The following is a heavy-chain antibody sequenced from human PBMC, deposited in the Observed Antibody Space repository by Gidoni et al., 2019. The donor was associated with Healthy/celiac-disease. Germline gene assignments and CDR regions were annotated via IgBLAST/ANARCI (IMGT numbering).Heavy chain of an antibody. D-gene: IGHD5-12*01. CDR3: ARDPEMATIRDDAFDI. CDR1: GFPFSSYA. CDR2: ISDDGSNK. J-gene: IGHJ3*02. V-gene: IGHV3-30-3*01. Sequence: QVQLVESGGGVVQPGRSLRLSCAASGFPFSSYAMHWVRQAPGKGLEWVAVISDDGSNKYYADSVKGRVTISRDNSKNTLYLQMNSLRAEDTAVYYCARDPEMATIRDDAFDIWGQGTMVTVSS.